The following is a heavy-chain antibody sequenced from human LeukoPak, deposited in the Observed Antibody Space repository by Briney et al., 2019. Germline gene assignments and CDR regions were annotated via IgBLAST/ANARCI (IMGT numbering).Heavy chain of an antibody. CDR3: ARSGGYYGSGSSPFVY. CDR2: IYPGDSDT. CDR1: GYSFTSYW. D-gene: IGHD3-10*01. Sequence: GESLKISCKGSGYSFTSYWIGWVRQMPGKGLEWMGIIYPGDSDTRYSPSFQGQVTISADKSISTAYLQWSSLKASDTAMYYCARSGGYYGSGSSPFVYWGQGTLVTVSS. V-gene: IGHV5-51*01. J-gene: IGHJ4*02.